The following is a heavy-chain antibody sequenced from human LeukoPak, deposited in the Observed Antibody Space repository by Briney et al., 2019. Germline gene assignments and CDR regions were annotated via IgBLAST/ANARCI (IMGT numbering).Heavy chain of an antibody. Sequence: SETLSLTCTVSGGSISSSSYSWSWIRQPPGKGLEWIGYIYHSGSTYYNPSLKSRVTISVDRSKNQFSLKLSSVTAADTAVYYCASFTTSYYFDYWGQGTLVTVSS. V-gene: IGHV4-30-2*01. CDR3: ASFTTSYYFDY. CDR2: IYHSGST. J-gene: IGHJ4*02. D-gene: IGHD3-3*01. CDR1: GGSISSSSYS.